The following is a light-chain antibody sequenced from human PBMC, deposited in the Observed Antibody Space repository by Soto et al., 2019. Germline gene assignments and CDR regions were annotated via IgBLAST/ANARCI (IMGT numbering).Light chain of an antibody. CDR2: EVS. CDR1: SSDVGGYNY. Sequence: QSVLTQPPSAYGSPGQSVTISCTETSSDVGGYNYVSWYQQHPGKAPKLMIYEVSKRPSGVPVRFSGSKSGNTASLTVSGLQAEDEADYYCSSYAGSNNHVFGTGTKVTVL. V-gene: IGLV2-8*01. CDR3: SSYAGSNNHV. J-gene: IGLJ1*01.